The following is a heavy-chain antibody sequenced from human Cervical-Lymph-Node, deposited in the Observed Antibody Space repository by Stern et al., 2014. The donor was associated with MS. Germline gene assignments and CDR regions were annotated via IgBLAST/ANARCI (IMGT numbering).Heavy chain of an antibody. D-gene: IGHD2-21*01. CDR3: VSPYGGDNY. J-gene: IGHJ4*02. CDR2: IKGDGTDT. V-gene: IGHV3-74*02. Sequence: EVQLVESGGGLVQPGGSLRLSCTAYGFTLSSYWMFWVRQAPGKGLVWVSRIKGDGTDTSYAASVKGRFTVSRDNARNTLHLQINSLRAEDTAMYYCVSPYGGDNYGGQGPLVTVS. CDR1: GFTLSSYW.